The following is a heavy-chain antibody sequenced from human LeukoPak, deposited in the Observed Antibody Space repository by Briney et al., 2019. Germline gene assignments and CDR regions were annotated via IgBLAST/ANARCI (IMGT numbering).Heavy chain of an antibody. V-gene: IGHV1-18*01. CDR1: GYTFTSYG. CDR3: ARDPNEYSSSSDFDY. J-gene: IGHJ4*02. Sequence: ASVKVSCKASGYTFTSYGISWVRQAPGQGLEWVGWICAYNGNTNYAQKLQGRVTMTTDTSTSTAYMELRSLRSDDTAVYYCARDPNEYSSSSDFDYWGQGTLVTVSP. D-gene: IGHD6-6*01. CDR2: ICAYNGNT.